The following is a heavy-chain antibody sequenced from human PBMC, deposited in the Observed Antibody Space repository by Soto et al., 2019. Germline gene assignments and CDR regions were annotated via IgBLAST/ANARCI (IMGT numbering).Heavy chain of an antibody. V-gene: IGHV3-23*01. Sequence: EVQLLESGGGLVQPGGSLRLSCAASGFTFSSYAMSWVRQAPGKGLEWVSAISGSGGSTYYADSVKGRFTISRDNSKNSVYLQMNSLRVEDTAVYYCGRGAGIGDYGGQGALVTVSS. J-gene: IGHJ4*02. CDR3: GRGAGIGDY. CDR1: GFTFSSYA. CDR2: ISGSGGST. D-gene: IGHD3-10*01.